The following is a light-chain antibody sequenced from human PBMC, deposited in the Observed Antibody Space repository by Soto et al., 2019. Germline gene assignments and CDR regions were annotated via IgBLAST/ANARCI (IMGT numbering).Light chain of an antibody. V-gene: IGKV3-15*01. Sequence: ETVMTQSPATLSVSPGDRATLSCRASQSVNSNLAWYQQKPGQAPRLLIYGASTRATSIPARFSGSGSGTEFTLIISSLQSEDFAVYYCQQYNNWPRTFGQGTKVEIK. CDR3: QQYNNWPRT. J-gene: IGKJ1*01. CDR1: QSVNSN. CDR2: GAS.